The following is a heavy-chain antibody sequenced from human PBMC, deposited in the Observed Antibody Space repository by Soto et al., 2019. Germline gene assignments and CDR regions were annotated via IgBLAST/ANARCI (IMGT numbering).Heavy chain of an antibody. CDR2: IIPVFGTA. J-gene: IGHJ4*02. CDR1: GATLDTFINFG. V-gene: IGHV1-69*13. D-gene: IGHD2-21*02. CDR3: ATQKLYCGGDCYRFDY. Sequence: ASVKVSCKASGATLDTFINFGVTWVRRAPGQGLEWMGGIIPVFGTAHYAQKFQGRLTISADESTRTAYMELSSLRSEDTAVYYCATQKLYCGGDCYRFDYWGQGTLVTVSS.